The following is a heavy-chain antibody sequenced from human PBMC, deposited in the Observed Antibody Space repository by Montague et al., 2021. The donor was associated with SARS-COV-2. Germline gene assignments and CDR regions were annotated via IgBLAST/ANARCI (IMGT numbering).Heavy chain of an antibody. Sequence: SETLSLTCTVSGGSISGYYWSWIRQPPGKGPEWIGYVNYSGSTTYNPSLQSRVTISVDTYKNQFSLKLSSVTAADTAVYYCARVKQGYYKGLLVSAHFDHWGQGTLVTVSS. J-gene: IGHJ4*02. D-gene: IGHD3-10*01. CDR3: ARVKQGYYKGLLVSAHFDH. CDR1: GGSISGYY. CDR2: VNYSGST. V-gene: IGHV4-59*01.